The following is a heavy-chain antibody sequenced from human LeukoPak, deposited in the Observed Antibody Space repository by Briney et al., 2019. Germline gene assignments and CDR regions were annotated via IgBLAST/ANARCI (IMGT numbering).Heavy chain of an antibody. D-gene: IGHD5-18*01. Sequence: GGSLRLSCAASGITFSSHWMSWVRQAPGKGLEWVANIKQDGSEKYYVDSVRGRFTISRDNARNSLYLQMNSLRAEDTAVYYCASLTSPGAAMVTSQPSTWGQGTLVTVSS. CDR1: GITFSSHW. J-gene: IGHJ5*02. CDR2: IKQDGSEK. CDR3: ASLTSPGAAMVTSQPST. V-gene: IGHV3-7*01.